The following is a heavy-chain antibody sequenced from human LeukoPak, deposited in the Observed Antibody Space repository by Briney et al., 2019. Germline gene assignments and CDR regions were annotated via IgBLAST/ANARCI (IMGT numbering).Heavy chain of an antibody. D-gene: IGHD5-12*01. Sequence: ASVKVSCKASGGTFSSYAISWVRQAPGQGLEWMGGIIPIFGTANYAQKFQGRVTITADESTSTAYMELSRLRSDDTAVYYCARGADIAPPDYWGQGTLVTVSS. V-gene: IGHV1-69*13. J-gene: IGHJ4*02. CDR1: GGTFSSYA. CDR3: ARGADIAPPDY. CDR2: IIPIFGTA.